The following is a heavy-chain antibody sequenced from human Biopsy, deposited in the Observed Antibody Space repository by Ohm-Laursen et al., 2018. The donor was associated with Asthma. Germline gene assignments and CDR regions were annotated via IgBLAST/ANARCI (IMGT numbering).Heavy chain of an antibody. CDR3: AKRRGYSGHDNGY. V-gene: IGHV3-30*18. Sequence: SLRLSCTASGFMFRSFGMYWVRQAPGKGLEWVAVISYDGNHKFYEDSVKGRFTISRDNYKNTLYLQMNSLRTEDTAVYYCAKRRGYSGHDNGYWGHGTLVIVSS. CDR1: GFMFRSFG. D-gene: IGHD5-12*01. J-gene: IGHJ4*01. CDR2: ISYDGNHK.